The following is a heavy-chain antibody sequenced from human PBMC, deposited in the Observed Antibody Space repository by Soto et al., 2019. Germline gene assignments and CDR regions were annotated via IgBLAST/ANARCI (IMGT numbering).Heavy chain of an antibody. CDR1: GYTFTSYD. V-gene: IGHV1-8*01. D-gene: IGHD6-19*01. CDR3: ARDEYSSGWPPIQG. J-gene: IGHJ4*02. CDR2: MNPNSGNT. Sequence: ASVKVSCKASGYTFTSYDINWVRQATGQGLEWMGWMNPNSGNTGYAQKFQGRVTMTRDTSISTAYMELSSLRSEDTAVYYCARDEYSSGWPPIQGWGQGTLVTVSS.